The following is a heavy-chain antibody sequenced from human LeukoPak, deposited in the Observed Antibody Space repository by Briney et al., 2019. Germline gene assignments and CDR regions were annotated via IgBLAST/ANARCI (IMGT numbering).Heavy chain of an antibody. J-gene: IGHJ4*02. CDR2: ISGSGEFT. CDR1: GFTVSSNY. D-gene: IGHD4-17*01. Sequence: GGSLRPSCAASGFTVSSNYMSWVRQAPGKGLEWVSSISGSGEFTDYADSVKGRFTISRDNPENTVCLQMSSLRVDDTATYFCAKVGYGDLDHWGQGVLVPVSS. V-gene: IGHV3-23*01. CDR3: AKVGYGDLDH.